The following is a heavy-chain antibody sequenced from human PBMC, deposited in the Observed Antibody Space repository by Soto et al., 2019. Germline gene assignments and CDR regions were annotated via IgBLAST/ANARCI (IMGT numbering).Heavy chain of an antibody. CDR2: IWYDGST. CDR1: GVTFSSYG. V-gene: IGHV3-33*01. Sequence: GGSLRLSCAASGVTFSSYGMHWVRQAPGKGLEWVAVIWYDGSTYYADSVKGRFTISRDNSKNTLYLQMNSLRAEDTAVYYCARASRNYYDSSGYLYYFDYWGQGTLVTVSS. J-gene: IGHJ4*02. CDR3: ARASRNYYDSSGYLYYFDY. D-gene: IGHD3-22*01.